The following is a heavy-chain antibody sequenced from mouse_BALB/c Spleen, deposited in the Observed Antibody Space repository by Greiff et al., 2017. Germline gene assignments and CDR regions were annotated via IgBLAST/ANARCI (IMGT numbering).Heavy chain of an antibody. CDR1: GYAFSSSW. V-gene: IGHV1-82*01. CDR2: IYPGDGDT. CDR3: ARGADWYFDV. Sequence: QVQLQQSGPELVKPGASVKISCKASGYAFSSSWMNWVKQRPGRGLEWIGRIYPGDGDTNYNGKFKGKATLTADKSSSTAYMQLSSLTSVDSAVYFCARGADWYFDVWGAGTTVTVSS. J-gene: IGHJ1*01.